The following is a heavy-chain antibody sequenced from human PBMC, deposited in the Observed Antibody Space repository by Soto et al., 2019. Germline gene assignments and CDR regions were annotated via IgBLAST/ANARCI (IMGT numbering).Heavy chain of an antibody. V-gene: IGHV3-21*01. Sequence: GGSLRLSCAASGFTFSSYSMNWVRQAPGKGLEWVSSISSSSSYIYYADSVKGRFTISRDNAKNSLYLQMNSLRAEDTAVYYCARLGIAVAGTSYAFDIWGQGTMVTV. CDR3: ARLGIAVAGTSYAFDI. CDR1: GFTFSSYS. D-gene: IGHD6-19*01. J-gene: IGHJ3*02. CDR2: ISSSSSYI.